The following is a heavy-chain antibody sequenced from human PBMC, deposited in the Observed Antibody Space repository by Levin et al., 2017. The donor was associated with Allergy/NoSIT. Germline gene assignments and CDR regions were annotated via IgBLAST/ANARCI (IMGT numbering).Heavy chain of an antibody. J-gene: IGHJ4*02. CDR1: GFSFRSFG. V-gene: IGHV3-30*18. D-gene: IGHD6-13*01. Sequence: GGSLRLSCAASGFSFRSFGMHWARQAPGKGLEWLAVISYDGSETYYADSVKGRFTISRDNAKNKLYLQMNSLSREDAAVYYCAKDVVFGTSSWSLDFWGQGILVTVSS. CDR3: AKDVVFGTSSWSLDF. CDR2: ISYDGSET.